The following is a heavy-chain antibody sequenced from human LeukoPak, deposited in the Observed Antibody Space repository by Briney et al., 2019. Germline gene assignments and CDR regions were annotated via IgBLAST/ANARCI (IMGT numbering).Heavy chain of an antibody. CDR1: GYDFINYG. V-gene: IGHV1-18*01. D-gene: IGHD6-6*01. CDR2: RSIYNGNT. Sequence: GASVKVSCKASGYDFINYGISWVRQAPGQGLKWMGWRSIYNGNTDYKLQGRVTMTTDTSTSTAYMEVRSLRSVDTAVYYCARGGPFPSGSSSREYYLDYWGQGTLVTVSS. CDR3: ARGGPFPSGSSSREYYLDY. J-gene: IGHJ4*02.